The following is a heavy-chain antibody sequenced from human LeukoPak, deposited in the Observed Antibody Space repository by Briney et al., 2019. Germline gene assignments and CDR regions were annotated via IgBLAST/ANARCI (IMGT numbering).Heavy chain of an antibody. Sequence: GGSLRLSCAASGFTFSDYAMSWVRQAPGKGPEWVSAITGGGRTYYADSVKGRFTISRDSSKNTLYLQMNSLRAEDTAVYYCASQVAASDFDYWGQGTLVTVSS. V-gene: IGHV3-23*01. CDR3: ASQVAASDFDY. CDR2: ITGGGRT. CDR1: GFTFSDYA. D-gene: IGHD6-25*01. J-gene: IGHJ4*02.